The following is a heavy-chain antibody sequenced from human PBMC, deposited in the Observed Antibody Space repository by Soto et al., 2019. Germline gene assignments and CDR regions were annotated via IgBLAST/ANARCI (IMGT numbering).Heavy chain of an antibody. J-gene: IGHJ4*02. V-gene: IGHV1-2*02. D-gene: IGHD2-2*01. CDR3: AREPPRSVVVPAASSPASRGGY. CDR1: GYTFTGYY. CDR2: INPNSGGT. Sequence: QVQLVQSGAEVKKPGASVKVSCKASGYTFTGYYMHWVRQAPGQGLEWMGWINPNSGGTNYAQKFQGRVTMTRDTSISTAYMELSRLRSDDTAVYYCAREPPRSVVVPAASSPASRGGYWGQGTLVTVSS.